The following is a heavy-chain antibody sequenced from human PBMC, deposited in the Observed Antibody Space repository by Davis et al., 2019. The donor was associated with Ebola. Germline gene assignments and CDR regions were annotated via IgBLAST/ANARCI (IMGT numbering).Heavy chain of an antibody. Sequence: PGGSLRLSCAASGFTFRTYGLHWVRQAPGKGLDWVTFIRYDGGHEAYADSVKGRFTISRDNSKNMVYLQMNSLRPEDTAVYYCAKDVVSGSYLGGSVDSWGQGTLVTVSS. CDR1: GFTFRTYG. J-gene: IGHJ4*02. CDR2: IRYDGGHE. D-gene: IGHD3-10*01. V-gene: IGHV3-30*02. CDR3: AKDVVSGSYLGGSVDS.